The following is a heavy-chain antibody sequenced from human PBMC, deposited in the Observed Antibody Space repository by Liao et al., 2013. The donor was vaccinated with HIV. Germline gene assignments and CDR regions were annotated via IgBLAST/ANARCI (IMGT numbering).Heavy chain of an antibody. CDR3: ARRPSYVWTTYYFDL. D-gene: IGHD3-16*01. V-gene: IGHV4-34*01. Sequence: QVRLQQWGAGLLKPSETLSRTCAVYGGSFSGYYWTWIRQPPGKGLEWIGDINDSGSTNYNPSLESRVTISVDTSKKQFSLKVNSVTAADTAVYYCARRPSYVWTTYYFDLWGQGTLVTVSS. CDR1: GGSFSGYY. J-gene: IGHJ4*02. CDR2: INDSGST.